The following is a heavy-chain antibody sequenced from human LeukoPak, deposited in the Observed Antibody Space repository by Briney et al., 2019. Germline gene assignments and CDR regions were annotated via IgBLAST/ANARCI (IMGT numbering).Heavy chain of an antibody. CDR3: ARDPGYYYYGMDV. CDR1: GFNLRTYW. Sequence: GGSLRLSCAVTGFNLRTYWIHWVRHSSGRGLEWVARINGEGSRISYADSVRGRFTISRDNAKNTAYLQMNSLRAEDTALYYCARDPGYYYYGMDVWGQGTTVVVSS. CDR2: INGEGSRI. J-gene: IGHJ6*02. V-gene: IGHV3-74*01.